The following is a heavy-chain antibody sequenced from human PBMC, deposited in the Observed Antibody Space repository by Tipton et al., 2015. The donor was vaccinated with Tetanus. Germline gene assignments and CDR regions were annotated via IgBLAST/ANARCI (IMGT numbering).Heavy chain of an antibody. V-gene: IGHV4-4*07. CDR3: VRSYAGSYPY. D-gene: IGHD3-10*01. CDR2: IYSSENS. Sequence: TLSLTCSVSGGSITGYFWSWIRQPAGKGLEWIGNIYSSENSKYNPSLKSRATMSVDPPKNQFSLHLTSATAADTAVYYCVRSYAGSYPYWGQGILVTVSS. CDR1: GGSITGYF. J-gene: IGHJ4*02.